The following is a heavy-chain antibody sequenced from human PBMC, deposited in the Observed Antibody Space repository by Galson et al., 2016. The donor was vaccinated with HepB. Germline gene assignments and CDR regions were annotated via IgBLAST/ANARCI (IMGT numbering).Heavy chain of an antibody. D-gene: IGHD3-22*01. Sequence: SLRLSCAASGFTFSKAWMNWVRQAPGKGLEWVGRIKSKSDGGTTDYAAPVKGRFTISRDDSKSTLYLQMNSLKTEDTAVYYCTTESTFYYDSSGHCCGDYWGQGTLVTVPS. CDR2: IKSKSDGGTT. CDR3: TTESTFYYDSSGHCCGDY. J-gene: IGHJ4*02. V-gene: IGHV3-15*07. CDR1: GFTFSKAW.